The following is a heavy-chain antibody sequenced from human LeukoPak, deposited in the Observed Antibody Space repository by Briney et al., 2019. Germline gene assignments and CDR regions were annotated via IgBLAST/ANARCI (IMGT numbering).Heavy chain of an antibody. J-gene: IGHJ4*02. CDR3: ARGYCSGGSCFFDY. CDR2: ISSSGSTI. V-gene: IGHV3-48*03. Sequence: GGSLRLSCAASGFTFSSYEMNWVRQAPGKGLEWVSYISSSGSTIYYADSVKGRFTISRDNAKNSLYLQMNSLRAEDTAVYYCARGYCSGGSCFFDYWGQGTLVTVSS. CDR1: GFTFSSYE. D-gene: IGHD2-15*01.